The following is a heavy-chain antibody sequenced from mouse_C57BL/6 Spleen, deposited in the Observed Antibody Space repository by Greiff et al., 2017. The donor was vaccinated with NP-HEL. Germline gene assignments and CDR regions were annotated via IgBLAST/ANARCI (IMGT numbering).Heavy chain of an antibody. V-gene: IGHV5-17*01. CDR1: GFTFSDYG. Sequence: DVQLVESGGGLVKPGGSLKLSCAASGFTFSDYGMHWVRQAPEKGLEWVAYISSGSSTIYYADTVKGRFTISRDNAKNTLFLQMTSLRSEDTAMYYCARGTPFWYFDVWGTGTTVTVSS. CDR3: ARGTPFWYFDV. D-gene: IGHD3-3*01. CDR2: ISSGSSTI. J-gene: IGHJ1*03.